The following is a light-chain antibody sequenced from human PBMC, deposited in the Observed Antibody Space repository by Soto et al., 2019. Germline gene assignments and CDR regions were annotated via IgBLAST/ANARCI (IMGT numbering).Light chain of an antibody. Sequence: QSALTQPASVSGSPGQSITISCTGTSSDVGGYNYVSWYQQHPGKAPKLMIYDVSNRPSGVSNRFSGSKSGNTASLTISGVQAEDVADYYFSSYTSSSTLVVFGGVTKLTVL. CDR3: SSYTSSSTLVV. CDR1: SSDVGGYNY. V-gene: IGLV2-14*01. CDR2: DVS. J-gene: IGLJ2*01.